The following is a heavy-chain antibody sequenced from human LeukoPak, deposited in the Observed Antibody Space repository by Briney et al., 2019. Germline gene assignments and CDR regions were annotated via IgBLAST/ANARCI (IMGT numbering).Heavy chain of an antibody. Sequence: GESLKISCRGPGYTFTNYWIGWVRQMPGKGLEWMGIIYPRDSDTRYSPSFQGQVTMSADKSINTAYLQWSSLKASDTAMYYCARTDYRSGFYEDLDFWGQGTLVTVSS. CDR2: IYPRDSDT. D-gene: IGHD6-19*01. J-gene: IGHJ4*02. CDR3: ARTDYRSGFYEDLDF. V-gene: IGHV5-51*01. CDR1: GYTFTNYW.